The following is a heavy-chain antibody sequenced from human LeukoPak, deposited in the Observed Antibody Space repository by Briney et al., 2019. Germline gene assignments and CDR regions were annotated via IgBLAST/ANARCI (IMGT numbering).Heavy chain of an antibody. CDR2: INPGGGST. CDR1: GYTFTSYY. Sequence: ASVKVSCKASGYTFTSYYMHWVRQAPGQGLEWMGIINPGGGSTSYAQKFQGRVTMTRDTSTSTVYMELSSLRSEDTAVYYCARALAVAGIDYWGQGTLVTVSS. J-gene: IGHJ4*02. D-gene: IGHD6-19*01. V-gene: IGHV1-46*01. CDR3: ARALAVAGIDY.